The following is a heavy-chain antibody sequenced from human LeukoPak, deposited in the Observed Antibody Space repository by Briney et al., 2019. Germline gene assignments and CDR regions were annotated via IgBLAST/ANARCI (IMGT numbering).Heavy chain of an antibody. Sequence: ASVKVSCKASGYTFTGYYLHWVRQAPAQGLGWMGRINPKSGATNYAQKFQCRVTMTRDTSISTAYEELSNLRSDDTAVYFCARDGPAIKTSLDIWGQGPLVTVSS. D-gene: IGHD3-9*01. CDR1: GYTFTGYY. J-gene: IGHJ3*02. V-gene: IGHV1-2*06. CDR2: INPKSGAT. CDR3: ARDGPAIKTSLDI.